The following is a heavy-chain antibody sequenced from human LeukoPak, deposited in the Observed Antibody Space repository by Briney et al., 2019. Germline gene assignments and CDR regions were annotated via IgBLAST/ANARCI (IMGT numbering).Heavy chain of an antibody. V-gene: IGHV1-3*01. CDR2: INAGNGNT. D-gene: IGHD3-10*01. J-gene: IGHJ5*02. Sequence: ASVKVSCKASGYTFTSYAMHWVRQAPGQRLEWMGWINAGNGNTKYSQKFQGGVTITRDTSASTAYMELSSLRSEDTAVYYCARDLLNYYGSGSPIGQVDPWGQGTLVTVSS. CDR1: GYTFTSYA. CDR3: ARDLLNYYGSGSPIGQVDP.